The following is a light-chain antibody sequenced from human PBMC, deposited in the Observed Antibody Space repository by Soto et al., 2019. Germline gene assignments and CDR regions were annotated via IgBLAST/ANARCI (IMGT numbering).Light chain of an antibody. CDR1: SSDVGSYNL. CDR2: EGS. CDR3: CSYAGSSTPLV. J-gene: IGLJ3*02. Sequence: QSALTQPASVSGSPGQSITISCTGTSSDVGSYNLVSWYQQHPGKAPKLMIYEGSKRPSGVSNRFSGSKSGNTAPLTISGLQAEDEADYYCCSYAGSSTPLVFGGGTKLTVL. V-gene: IGLV2-23*01.